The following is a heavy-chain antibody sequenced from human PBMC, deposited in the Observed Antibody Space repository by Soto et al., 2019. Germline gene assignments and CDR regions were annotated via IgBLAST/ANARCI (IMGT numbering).Heavy chain of an antibody. D-gene: IGHD6-13*01. Sequence: EVQLVESGGGLVQPGGSLRLSCAASGFTVSSNYMSWVRQAPGKGLEWVSVIYSGGSTYYADSVKGRFTISRDNSKNTLYLQMNSLRAEDTAVYYCARSIAERDWFDPWGQGTLVTVSS. J-gene: IGHJ5*02. V-gene: IGHV3-66*01. CDR1: GFTVSSNY. CDR2: IYSGGST. CDR3: ARSIAERDWFDP.